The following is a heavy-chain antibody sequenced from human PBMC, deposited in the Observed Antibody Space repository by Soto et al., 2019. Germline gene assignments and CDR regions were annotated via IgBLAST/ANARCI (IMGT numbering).Heavy chain of an antibody. Sequence: ASVKVSCKASGYTFTSYAMHWVRQAPGQRLEWMGWINAGNGNTKYSQKFQGRVTITRDTSASTAYMELSSLGSEDTAVYYCARGSIAARGTYTTLKYYFDYWGQGTLVTVSS. J-gene: IGHJ4*02. CDR3: ARGSIAARGTYTTLKYYFDY. D-gene: IGHD6-6*01. CDR2: INAGNGNT. V-gene: IGHV1-3*01. CDR1: GYTFTSYA.